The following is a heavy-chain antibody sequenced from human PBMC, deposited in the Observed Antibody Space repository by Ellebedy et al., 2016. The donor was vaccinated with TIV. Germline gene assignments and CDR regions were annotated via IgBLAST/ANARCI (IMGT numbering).Heavy chain of an antibody. D-gene: IGHD1-26*01. J-gene: IGHJ3*02. Sequence: GESLKISCAASGFTFSSYSMNWVRQAPGKGLEWVSSISSSSSYIYYADSVKGRFTISRDNAKNSLYLQMNSLRAEDTAVYYCASNHTELLLAFDIWGQGTMVTVSS. CDR3: ASNHTELLLAFDI. CDR2: ISSSSSYI. V-gene: IGHV3-21*01. CDR1: GFTFSSYS.